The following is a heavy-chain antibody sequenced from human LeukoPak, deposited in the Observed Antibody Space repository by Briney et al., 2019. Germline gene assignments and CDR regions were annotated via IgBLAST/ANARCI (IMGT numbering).Heavy chain of an antibody. V-gene: IGHV1-69*13. CDR1: GGTFSSYA. J-gene: IGHJ3*02. Sequence: SVKVSCKASGGTFSSYAISWVRQAPGQGLEWMGGIIPIFGSANYAQKFQGRVTITADESTSTAYMELSSLRSEDTAVYYCARDEARRIAVAVAAFDIWGQGTMVTVSS. CDR3: ARDEARRIAVAVAAFDI. CDR2: IIPIFGSA. D-gene: IGHD6-19*01.